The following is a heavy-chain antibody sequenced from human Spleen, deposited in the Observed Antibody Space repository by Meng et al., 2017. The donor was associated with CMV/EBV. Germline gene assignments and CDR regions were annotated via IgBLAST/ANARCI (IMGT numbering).Heavy chain of an antibody. J-gene: IGHJ4*02. Sequence: VQLVGSGGGVVQPGRSLGLSCAASGFTFSSHAMHWVRQAPGKGLQWVAFIRYDGSIIYYSDSVKGRFTISRDNSKNTLYLQMNSLRAEDTAVYYCAKVGVSGVVVVSWGQGTLVTVSS. CDR2: IRYDGSII. V-gene: IGHV3-30*02. CDR1: GFTFSSHA. CDR3: AKVGVSGVVVVS. D-gene: IGHD3-22*01.